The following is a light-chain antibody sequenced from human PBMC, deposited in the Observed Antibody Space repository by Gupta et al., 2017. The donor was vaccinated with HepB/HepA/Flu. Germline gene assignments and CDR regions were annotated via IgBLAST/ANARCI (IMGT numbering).Light chain of an antibody. CDR2: KAS. J-gene: IGKJ5*01. Sequence: DIQMTQSPSTLSASVGDRVTITCRASQSISSWLAWYQQKPGKAPKLLIYKASSLESGVPSRFSGSASAAYMPLISSILHPDDFITYCCQRVNRYSSTFGQGTRLEMK. CDR1: QSISSW. CDR3: QRVNRYSST. V-gene: IGKV1-5*03.